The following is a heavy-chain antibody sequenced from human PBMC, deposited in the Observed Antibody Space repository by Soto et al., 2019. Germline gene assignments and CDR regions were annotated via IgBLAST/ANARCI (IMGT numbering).Heavy chain of an antibody. CDR3: ARDVGLQHDTGYYDFWSGKNNWFDP. J-gene: IGHJ5*02. Sequence: SETLSLTCTVSGGSISGHYWSWIRQPPGKGLQYIGYISYSGSTNYNPSLKSRVTISVDTSNNQFSLRLSSVAAADTAVYYCARDVGLQHDTGYYDFWSGKNNWFDPWGQGILVTVSS. D-gene: IGHD3-3*01. CDR2: ISYSGST. CDR1: GGSISGHY. V-gene: IGHV4-59*11.